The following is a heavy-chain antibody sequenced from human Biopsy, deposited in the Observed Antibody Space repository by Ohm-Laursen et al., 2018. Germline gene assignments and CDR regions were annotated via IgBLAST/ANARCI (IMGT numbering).Heavy chain of an antibody. CDR2: ITADEK. Sequence: VSSVKVSCKASDYTFYSYGITWVRRAPGQGLEWMGWITADEKNSAPKFQGRVTMTTDMSTSTAYMELRGLKSDDTAVYYCARVFGGAYYSYAFDIWGQGTPVIVSS. CDR3: ARVFGGAYYSYAFDI. V-gene: IGHV1-18*04. D-gene: IGHD1-26*01. J-gene: IGHJ3*02. CDR1: DYTFYSYG.